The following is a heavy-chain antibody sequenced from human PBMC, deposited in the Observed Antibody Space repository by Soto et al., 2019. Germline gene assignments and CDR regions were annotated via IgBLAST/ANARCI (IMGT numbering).Heavy chain of an antibody. CDR3: ARAKGGGSYSDYYYYGMDV. J-gene: IGHJ6*02. Sequence: SVKVSCKASGGTFSSYAISWVRQAPGQGLEWMGGIIPIFGTANYAQKFQGRVTITADESTSTAYMELSSLRSEDTAVYYCARAKGGGSYSDYYYYGMDVWGQGTTVTVS. CDR1: GGTFSSYA. V-gene: IGHV1-69*13. D-gene: IGHD1-26*01. CDR2: IIPIFGTA.